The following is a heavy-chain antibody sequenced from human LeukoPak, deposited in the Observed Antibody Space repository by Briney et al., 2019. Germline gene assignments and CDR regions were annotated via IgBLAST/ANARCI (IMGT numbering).Heavy chain of an antibody. Sequence: GGSLRLSCAASGFTFDDYGMSWVRQAPGKGLEWVSGINWNGGSIGYADSVKGRFTISRDNAKNSLYLQMNSLRAEDTALYYCARERVVGAADFFAYWGQGTLVTVSS. V-gene: IGHV3-20*04. D-gene: IGHD2-2*01. CDR3: ARERVVGAADFFAY. CDR1: GFTFDDYG. CDR2: INWNGGSI. J-gene: IGHJ4*02.